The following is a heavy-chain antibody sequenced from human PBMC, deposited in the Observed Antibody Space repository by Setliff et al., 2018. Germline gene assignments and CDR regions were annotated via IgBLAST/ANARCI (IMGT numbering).Heavy chain of an antibody. CDR3: ARAVPRGATPDYWFFDL. J-gene: IGHJ2*01. V-gene: IGHV4-34*01. CDR1: GGSFSGYH. D-gene: IGHD2-2*01. CDR2: IYHSGST. Sequence: SETLSLTCAVYGGSFSGYHWSWIRQAPGKGLEWIGSIYHSGSTYFNPSLKSRVTISVDTSKNQFSLKLNSVTAADTTVYYCARAVPRGATPDYWFFDLWGRGTLVTVSS.